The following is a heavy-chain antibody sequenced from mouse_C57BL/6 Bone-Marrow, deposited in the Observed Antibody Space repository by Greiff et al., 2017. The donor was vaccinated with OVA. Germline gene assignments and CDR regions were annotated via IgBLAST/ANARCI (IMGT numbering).Heavy chain of an antibody. CDR3: ARHSGSSYWYFDV. D-gene: IGHD1-1*01. CDR1: GFTFSDYY. Sequence: EVNVVESGGGLVQPGGSLKLSCAASGFTFSDYYMYWVRQTPEKRLEWVAYISNGGGSTYYPDTVKGRFTISRDNAKNTLYLQMSRLKSEDTAMYYCARHSGSSYWYFDVWGTGTTVTVSS. CDR2: ISNGGGST. J-gene: IGHJ1*03. V-gene: IGHV5-12*01.